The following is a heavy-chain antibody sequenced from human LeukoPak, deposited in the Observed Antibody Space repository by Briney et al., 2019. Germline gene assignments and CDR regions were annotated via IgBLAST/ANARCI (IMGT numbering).Heavy chain of an antibody. CDR2: ISAYNGNT. J-gene: IGHJ6*03. V-gene: IGHV1-18*04. D-gene: IGHD4/OR15-4a*01. CDR3: ARDLTGDYYYMDV. Sequence: GESLKISCKGSGYSFTSYWIGWVRQMPGKGLEWMGWISAYNGNTNYAQKLQGRVTMTTDTSTSTAYMELRSLRSDDTAVYYCARDLTGDYYYMDVWGKGTTVTVSS. CDR1: GYSFTSYW.